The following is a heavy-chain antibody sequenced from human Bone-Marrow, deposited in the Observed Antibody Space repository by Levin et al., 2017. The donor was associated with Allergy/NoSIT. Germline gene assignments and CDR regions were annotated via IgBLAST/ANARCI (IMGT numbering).Heavy chain of an antibody. J-gene: IGHJ4*02. Sequence: GGSLRLSCVASGFNINNYWMHWVRQAPGQGLVWVSRVNRDGTSTKYADSVKDRFTISRDNAKNTVYLQVASLRVDDTAQYFCVREASRYYFDYWGQGAPVTVSS. CDR3: VREASRYYFDY. CDR2: VNRDGTST. V-gene: IGHV3-74*01. CDR1: GFNINNYW.